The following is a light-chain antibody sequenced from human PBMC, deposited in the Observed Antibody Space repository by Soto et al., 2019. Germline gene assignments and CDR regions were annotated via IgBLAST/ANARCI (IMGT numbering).Light chain of an antibody. CDR2: AAS. Sequence: EIVLTQSPGTLSLSPGERATLSCRASQSVTSSYLAWYQHKPGQAPRLLIYAASRRATGIPDRFTGSGSGTDFTLTISRLGPDDFAVYYCHRYGSSPPTFGGGTKVEIK. J-gene: IGKJ4*01. V-gene: IGKV3-20*01. CDR3: HRYGSSPPT. CDR1: QSVTSSY.